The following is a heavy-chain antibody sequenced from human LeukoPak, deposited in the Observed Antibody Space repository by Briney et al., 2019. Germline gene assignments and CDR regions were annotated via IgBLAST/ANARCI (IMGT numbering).Heavy chain of an antibody. V-gene: IGHV1-69*05. CDR1: GGTFGTYS. D-gene: IGHD6-6*01. CDR2: FNPNFGSA. Sequence: ASVKVSCKPSGGTFGTYSITWVRQAPGQGLERMGVFNPNFGSANYAQKFQGRVTITTDETTSTAYMELSGLTSDDTAVYYCALVRDLTFDYWGQGTLVTVSS. J-gene: IGHJ4*02. CDR3: ALVRDLTFDY.